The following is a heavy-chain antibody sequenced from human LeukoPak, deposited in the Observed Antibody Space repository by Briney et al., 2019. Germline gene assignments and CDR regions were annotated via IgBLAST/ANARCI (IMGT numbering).Heavy chain of an antibody. CDR1: GFTFCSYS. CDR2: ISHGSTRI. V-gene: IGHV3-48*01. D-gene: IGHD5-18*01. J-gene: IGHJ4*02. CDR3: ARDPGYSYAMDS. Sequence: GGSLRVSYAASGFTFCSYSMNWVRQAPGKGLEWISYISHGSTRIFYADFVEGRFTVSRDDAKNALYLQMHSLRVEDTAVYYCARDPGYSYAMDSWGQGTLVIV.